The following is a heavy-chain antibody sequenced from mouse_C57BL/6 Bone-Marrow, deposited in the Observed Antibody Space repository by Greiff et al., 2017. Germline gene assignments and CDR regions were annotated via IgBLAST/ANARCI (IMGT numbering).Heavy chain of an antibody. CDR2: IHPNSGST. Sequence: QVQLQQPGAELVKPGASVKLSCKASGYTFTSYWMHWVKQRPGQGLEWIGMIHPNSGSTNYNEKFKSKATLTVDKSSSTAYMQLSSQTSEDSSVYYCASEGYYGSSRTFAYWGQGTLVTVSA. CDR3: ASEGYYGSSRTFAY. D-gene: IGHD1-1*01. J-gene: IGHJ3*01. V-gene: IGHV1-64*01. CDR1: GYTFTSYW.